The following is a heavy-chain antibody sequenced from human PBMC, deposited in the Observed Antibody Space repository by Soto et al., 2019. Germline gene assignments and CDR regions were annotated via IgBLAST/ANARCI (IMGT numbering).Heavy chain of an antibody. CDR3: ARDQVPTYYDILTGYYKPYYYYGMDV. J-gene: IGHJ6*02. CDR1: GFTFSIYG. V-gene: IGHV3-33*01. CDR2: IWYDGSNK. D-gene: IGHD3-9*01. Sequence: GGSLRLSCAASGFTFSIYGMHWVCQAQGKGLEWVAVIWYDGSNKYYADSVKGRFTISRDNSKNTLYLQMNSLRAEDTAVYYCARDQVPTYYDILTGYYKPYYYYGMDVWGQGTTVTVSS.